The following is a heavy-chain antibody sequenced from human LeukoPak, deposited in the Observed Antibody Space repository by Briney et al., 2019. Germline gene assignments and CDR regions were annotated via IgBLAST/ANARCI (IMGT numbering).Heavy chain of an antibody. CDR3: AKARSWFHFDY. CDR2: ISWNSGSI. CDR1: GFTLDDYA. V-gene: IGHV3-9*01. D-gene: IGHD2-15*01. J-gene: IGHJ4*02. Sequence: PGGSLRLSCAASGFTLDDYAMHWVRQAPGKGLEWVSGISWNSGSIGYADSVKGRFTISRDNAKNSLYLQMNSLRAEDTALYYCAKARSWFHFDYWGQGTLVTVSS.